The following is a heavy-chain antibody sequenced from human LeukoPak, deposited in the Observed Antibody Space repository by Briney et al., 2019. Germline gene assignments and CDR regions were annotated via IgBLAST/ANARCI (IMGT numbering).Heavy chain of an antibody. CDR1: GYTFTSYG. J-gene: IGHJ3*02. CDR2: ISGYNGNT. V-gene: IGHV1-18*01. D-gene: IGHD2-15*01. CDR3: ARAQRRYCSGGSCYDAFDI. Sequence: ASVKVSCKASGYTFTSYGFSWVRQAPGQGLEWMGWISGYNGNTNYAQELQGRVTMTTDTSTSTAYMELRSLRSDDTAVYYCARAQRRYCSGGSCYDAFDIWGQGTMVTVSS.